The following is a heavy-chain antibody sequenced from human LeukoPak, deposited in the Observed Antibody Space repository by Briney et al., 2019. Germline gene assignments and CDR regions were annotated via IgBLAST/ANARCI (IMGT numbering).Heavy chain of an antibody. Sequence: SVKVSCKASGGTFSSYAISRVRQAPGQGLEWMGRIIPIFGTANYAQKFQGRVTITTDESTSTAYMELSSLRSEDTAVYYCARAGLELREIDPWGQGTLVTVSS. CDR2: IIPIFGTA. CDR1: GGTFSSYA. CDR3: ARAGLELREIDP. D-gene: IGHD1-7*01. V-gene: IGHV1-69*05. J-gene: IGHJ5*02.